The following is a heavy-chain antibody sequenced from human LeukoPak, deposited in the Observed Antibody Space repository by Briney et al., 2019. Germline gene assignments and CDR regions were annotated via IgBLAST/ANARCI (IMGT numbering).Heavy chain of an antibody. Sequence: GGSLRLSCAASGFTVSSNYMSWVRQAPGKGLEWVAVISYDGSNKYYADSVKGRFTISRDNSKNTLYLQMNSLRAEDTAVYYCAREESSTSSFDYWGQGTLVTVSS. D-gene: IGHD2-2*01. CDR3: AREESSTSSFDY. CDR1: GFTVSSNY. J-gene: IGHJ4*02. CDR2: ISYDGSNK. V-gene: IGHV3-30-3*01.